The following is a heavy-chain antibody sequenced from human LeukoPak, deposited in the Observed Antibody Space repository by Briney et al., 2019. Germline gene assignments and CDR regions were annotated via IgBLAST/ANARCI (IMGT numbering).Heavy chain of an antibody. CDR2: ISSSGGNT. CDR3: ARGKSGLDV. Sequence: GGSLRLSCAASGFTFSSFGMSWVRQAPGKGLEWVSAISSSGGNTYYADSVKGRFAISRDNSKNTLYLHVTNLRVEDTAVYYCARGKSGLDVWGQGTTVTVSS. V-gene: IGHV3-23*01. J-gene: IGHJ6*02. CDR1: GFTFSSFG.